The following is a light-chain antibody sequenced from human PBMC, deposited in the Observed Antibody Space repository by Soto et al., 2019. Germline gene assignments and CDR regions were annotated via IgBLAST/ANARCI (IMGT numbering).Light chain of an antibody. CDR3: MQGQQILVT. Sequence: DIVMTQSPLSLPVTPGEPASISCRSSQSLLHSSGNNYLDWYVQKPGQSPQLLIYWGSNRASGVPDRFSGSGSVTDFTLKINRVEAEDFGVYYCMQGQQILVTFGQGTRLEIK. V-gene: IGKV2-28*01. J-gene: IGKJ5*01. CDR2: WGS. CDR1: QSLLHSSGNNY.